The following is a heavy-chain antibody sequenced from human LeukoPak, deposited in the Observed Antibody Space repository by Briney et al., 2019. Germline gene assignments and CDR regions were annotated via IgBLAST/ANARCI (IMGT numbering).Heavy chain of an antibody. CDR3: AVTYYYDSSGSFSLGY. CDR2: IIPILGIA. CDR1: GGTFSSYA. D-gene: IGHD3-22*01. Sequence: KVSRKASGGTFSSYAISWVRQAPGQGLEWMGRIIPILGIANYAQKFQGRVTITADKSTSTAYMELSSLRSEDTAVYYCAVTYYYDSSGSFSLGYWGQGTLVTVSS. V-gene: IGHV1-69*04. J-gene: IGHJ4*02.